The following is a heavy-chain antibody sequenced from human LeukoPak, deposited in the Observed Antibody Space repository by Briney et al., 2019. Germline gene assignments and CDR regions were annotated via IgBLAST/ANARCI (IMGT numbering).Heavy chain of an antibody. CDR1: GYTFTGYY. D-gene: IGHD5/OR15-5a*01. V-gene: IGHV1-2*02. CDR3: ARVVSRNPDFTIDY. Sequence: ASVKVSCKASGYTFTGYYMHWVRQAPGQGLEWMGWINPNSGGTNYAQKFQGRVTMTRDTSISTAYMELSRLRSDDTAVYYCARVVSRNPDFTIDYWGQGTLVTVSS. J-gene: IGHJ4*02. CDR2: INPNSGGT.